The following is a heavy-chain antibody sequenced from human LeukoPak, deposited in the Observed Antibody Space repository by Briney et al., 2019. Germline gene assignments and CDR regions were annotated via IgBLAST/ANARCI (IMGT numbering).Heavy chain of an antibody. CDR2: IYYSGYT. CDR1: GGSISSYY. D-gene: IGHD4-17*01. Sequence: SETLSLTCTVSGGSISSYYWSWIRQPPGKGLEWIGDIYYSGYTNYNPSLKSRVTISVDTSKNQFSLKLSSVTAADTAVYYCARDSLDGVAWAYNWFDPWGQGTLVTVSS. CDR3: ARDSLDGVAWAYNWFDP. J-gene: IGHJ5*02. V-gene: IGHV4-59*12.